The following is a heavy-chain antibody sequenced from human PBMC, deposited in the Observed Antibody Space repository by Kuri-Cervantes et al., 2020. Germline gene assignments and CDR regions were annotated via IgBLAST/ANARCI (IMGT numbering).Heavy chain of an antibody. Sequence: GGSLRLSCAASGFTFDDDDMHWVRQAPGKGLEWVSGISWNSGSKGYADSVKSRFTISRENAKNSLYLQMTGLRAEDTALYYLVKGPGYGGNGGLDYWGQGTLVTVSS. CDR1: GFTFDDDD. CDR3: VKGPGYGGNGGLDY. J-gene: IGHJ4*02. V-gene: IGHV3-9*01. D-gene: IGHD1-26*01. CDR2: ISWNSGSK.